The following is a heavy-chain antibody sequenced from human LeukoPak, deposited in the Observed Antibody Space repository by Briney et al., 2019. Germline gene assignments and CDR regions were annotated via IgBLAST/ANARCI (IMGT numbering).Heavy chain of an antibody. V-gene: IGHV3-23*01. J-gene: IGHJ4*02. CDR2: ISGSGGST. CDR1: GFTFSSYA. D-gene: IGHD1-26*01. Sequence: GGSLRLSCAASGFTFSSYAMSWVRQAPGKGLEWVSAISGSGGSTYYADSVKGRFTISRDNSKNTLYLQMNSLRAEDTAVYYCARHGGSRSYSLDYWGQGTLVTVSS. CDR3: ARHGGSRSYSLDY.